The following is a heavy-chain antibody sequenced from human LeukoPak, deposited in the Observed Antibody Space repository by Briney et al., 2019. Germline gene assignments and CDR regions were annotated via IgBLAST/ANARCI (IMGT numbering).Heavy chain of an antibody. J-gene: IGHJ5*02. Sequence: SETLSLTCTVSGGSISSYYWSWTRQPPGKGLEWIGYIYYSGSTNYNPSLKSRVTISVDTSKNQFSLKLSSVTAADTAVYYCARDAKPSPSGVVVAAKAVWFDPWGQGTLVTVSS. D-gene: IGHD2-15*01. CDR2: IYYSGST. CDR3: ARDAKPSPSGVVVAAKAVWFDP. CDR1: GGSISSYY. V-gene: IGHV4-59*01.